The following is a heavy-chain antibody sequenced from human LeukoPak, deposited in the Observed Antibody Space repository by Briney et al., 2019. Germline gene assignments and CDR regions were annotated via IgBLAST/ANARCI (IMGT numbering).Heavy chain of an antibody. V-gene: IGHV3-23*01. CDR2: ITPNADRT. J-gene: IGHJ1*01. D-gene: IGHD3-22*01. CDR3: AITHGYYDGSGYWVQ. CDR1: GFTFGSYG. Sequence: PGGSLRLSCAASGFTFGSYGMSWVRQAPGKGLEWVSFITPNADRTSYADSVEGRFTISRDNPRNTLYRQMNSLRDEDTAVYYCAITHGYYDGSGYWVQWGQGTLVTVSS.